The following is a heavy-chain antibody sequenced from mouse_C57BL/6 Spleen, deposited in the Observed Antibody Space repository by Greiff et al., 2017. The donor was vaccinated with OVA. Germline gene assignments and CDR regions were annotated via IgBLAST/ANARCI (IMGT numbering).Heavy chain of an antibody. D-gene: IGHD1-1*01. CDR1: GYAFSSSW. J-gene: IGHJ4*01. CDR3: ARSILRYYAMDY. V-gene: IGHV1-82*01. Sequence: VQLKESGPELVKPGASVKISCKASGYAFSSSWMNWVKQRPGKGLEWIGRIYPGDGDTNYNGKFKGKATLTADKSSSTAYMQLSSLTSEDSAVYFCARSILRYYAMDYWGQGTSVTVSS. CDR2: IYPGDGDT.